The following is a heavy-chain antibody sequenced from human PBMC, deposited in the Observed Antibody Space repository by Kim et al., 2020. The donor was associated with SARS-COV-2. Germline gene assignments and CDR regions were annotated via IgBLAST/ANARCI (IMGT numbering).Heavy chain of an antibody. CDR2: IYPGDSDT. V-gene: IGHV5-51*01. D-gene: IGHD6-13*01. CDR1: GYSFTSYW. J-gene: IGHJ6*02. Sequence: GESLKISCKGSGYSFTSYWIGWVRQMPGKGLEWMGIIYPGDSDTRYSPSFQGQVTISADKSISTAYLQWSSLKASDTAMYYCARHGDSSSWSRVYYYGMDVWGQGTTVTVSS. CDR3: ARHGDSSSWSRVYYYGMDV.